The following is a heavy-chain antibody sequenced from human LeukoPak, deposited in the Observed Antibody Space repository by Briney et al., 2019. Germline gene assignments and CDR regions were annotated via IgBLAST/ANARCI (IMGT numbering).Heavy chain of an antibody. V-gene: IGHV1-3*01. Sequence: ASVKVSCKASGYTFTNYAMHWVRQAPGQRLEWMAWINGGNGNTKHAQKFRGRVTITRDTSASTAYMELSSLRSEDTAVYYCARDRGVFGVDQGVHYYGLDVWGQGTTVTVSS. D-gene: IGHD3-3*01. J-gene: IGHJ6*02. CDR2: INGGNGNT. CDR1: GYTFTNYA. CDR3: ARDRGVFGVDQGVHYYGLDV.